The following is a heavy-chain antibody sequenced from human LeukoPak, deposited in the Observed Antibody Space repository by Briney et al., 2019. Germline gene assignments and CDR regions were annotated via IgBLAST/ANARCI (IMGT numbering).Heavy chain of an antibody. Sequence: SGGSLRLSCAASGFTVSSNYMSWVRQAPGKGLEWVSVIYSGGSTYYADSVKGRFTISRDNSKNTLHLQMNSLRAEETAVYYCAGGQSGSSGWYGLKPFDYWGQGTLVTVSS. CDR2: IYSGGST. J-gene: IGHJ4*02. CDR1: GFTVSSNY. D-gene: IGHD6-19*01. V-gene: IGHV3-53*01. CDR3: AGGQSGSSGWYGLKPFDY.